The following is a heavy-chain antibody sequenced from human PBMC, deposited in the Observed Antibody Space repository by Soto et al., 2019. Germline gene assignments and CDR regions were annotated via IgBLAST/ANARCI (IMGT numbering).Heavy chain of an antibody. CDR2: IRSKANSYAT. V-gene: IGHV3-73*01. J-gene: IGHJ6*03. Sequence: GGSLRLSCAASGFTFSGSAMHWVRQASGKGLEWVGRIRSKANSYATAYAASVKGRFTISRDDSKNTAYLQMNSLKTEDTAVYYCTINDFWSGYSNYYYMDVWGKGTTVTVSS. CDR3: TINDFWSGYSNYYYMDV. D-gene: IGHD3-3*01. CDR1: GFTFSGSA.